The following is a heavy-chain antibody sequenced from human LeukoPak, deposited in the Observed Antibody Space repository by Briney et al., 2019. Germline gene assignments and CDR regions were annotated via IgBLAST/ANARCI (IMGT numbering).Heavy chain of an antibody. CDR2: IIPIFGTA. CDR3: ASWGLYSSSSLYMDV. J-gene: IGHJ6*03. D-gene: IGHD6-13*01. Sequence: SVKVSCKASGGTFSSYAISWVRQAPGQGLEWMGGIIPIFGTANYAQKFQGRVTITADKSTSTAYMELSSLRSEDTAVYYCASWGLYSSSSLYMDVWGKGTTVTVSS. V-gene: IGHV1-69*06. CDR1: GGTFSSYA.